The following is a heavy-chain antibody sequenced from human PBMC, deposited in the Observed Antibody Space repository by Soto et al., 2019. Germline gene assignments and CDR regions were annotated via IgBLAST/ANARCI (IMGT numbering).Heavy chain of an antibody. CDR2: INHSGST. CDR1: GGSFSGYY. Sequence: QVQLQQWGAGLLKPSETLSLTCAVYGGSFSGYYWSWFRQPPGKGLEWFGEINHSGSTNYNPSLKRRVTISGDTPKNQFSLKLSSVTAADTAVYYCARPTRQWLGLRYYYGMDVWGQGTTVTVSS. CDR3: ARPTRQWLGLRYYYGMDV. D-gene: IGHD6-19*01. J-gene: IGHJ6*02. V-gene: IGHV4-34*01.